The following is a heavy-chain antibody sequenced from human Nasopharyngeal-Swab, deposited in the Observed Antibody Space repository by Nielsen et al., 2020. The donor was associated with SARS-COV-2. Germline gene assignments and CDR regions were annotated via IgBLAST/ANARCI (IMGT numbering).Heavy chain of an antibody. CDR2: ISSSSSDI. J-gene: IGHJ6*02. Sequence: GGSLRLSCAASGFTFSSYAIHWVRQAPGKGLEWVSSISSSSSDIYYADSVKGRFTISRDSAKNSLYLQMNNLRAEDTAVYYCARGYCSSGSCYAKHYGMDVWGQGTTVTVSS. V-gene: IGHV3-21*01. D-gene: IGHD2-15*01. CDR3: ARGYCSSGSCYAKHYGMDV. CDR1: GFTFSSYA.